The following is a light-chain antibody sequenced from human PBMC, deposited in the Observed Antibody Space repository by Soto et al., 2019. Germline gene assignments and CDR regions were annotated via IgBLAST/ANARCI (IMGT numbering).Light chain of an antibody. V-gene: IGKV3-11*01. CDR3: QVRTKWPRT. CDR1: QSVSIN. CDR2: DAS. J-gene: IGKJ1*01. Sequence: EIVLTQSPATLSLSPGERATLSCRASQSVSINLAWYQHKPGQAPRLLINDASNRAPGIPDRFSGSVSETDFTLNISSLVPAYFEFYYCQVRTKWPRTFGQGTKVEIK.